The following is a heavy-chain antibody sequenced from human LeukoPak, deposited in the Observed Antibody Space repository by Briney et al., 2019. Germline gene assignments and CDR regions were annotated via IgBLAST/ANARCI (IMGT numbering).Heavy chain of an antibody. CDR3: AREGIQQDFDY. Sequence: PGGSLRLSCAASGFTFDDYAMHWVRQAPGKGLEWVSSIGSSSTSIYYADSVKGRFTISRDNAENSLYLQMHNLRAEDTAVYYCAREGIQQDFDYWGQGTLVTVSS. CDR2: IGSSSTSI. D-gene: IGHD2-2*01. V-gene: IGHV3-21*01. CDR1: GFTFDDYA. J-gene: IGHJ4*02.